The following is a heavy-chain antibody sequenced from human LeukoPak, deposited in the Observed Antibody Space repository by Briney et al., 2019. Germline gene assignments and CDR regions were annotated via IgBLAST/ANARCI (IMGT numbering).Heavy chain of an antibody. CDR3: VKHVDNRWSNNRFDP. D-gene: IGHD2-15*01. CDR2: VSRFGGTT. Sequence: GGSLRLSCAASGFTFDSYAMSWVRQAPGKGLEWVSAVSRFGGTTYYADSAKGRFTISRDNPKNTVYLQMNSLRVGDTALYYCVKHVDNRWSNNRFDPWGQGTLVTVS. V-gene: IGHV3-23*01. J-gene: IGHJ5*02. CDR1: GFTFDSYA.